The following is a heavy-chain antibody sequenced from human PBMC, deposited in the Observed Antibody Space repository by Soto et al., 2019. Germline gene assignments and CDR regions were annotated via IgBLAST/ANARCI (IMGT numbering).Heavy chain of an antibody. V-gene: IGHV3-30*18. CDR1: GFTFSSYG. D-gene: IGHD5-18*01. CDR2: ISYDGSNK. Sequence: QVQLVESGGGVVQPGRSLRLSCAASGFTFSSYGMHWVRQAPAKGLEWVAVISYDGSNKYYADSVKGRFTISRDNSKNTLYLQMNSLRAEDTAVYYCAKDRYSSDRGGFDYWGQGTLVTVSS. CDR3: AKDRYSSDRGGFDY. J-gene: IGHJ4*02.